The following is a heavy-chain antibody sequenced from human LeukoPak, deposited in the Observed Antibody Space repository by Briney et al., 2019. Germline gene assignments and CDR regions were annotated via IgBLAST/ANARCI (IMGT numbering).Heavy chain of an antibody. CDR3: ARGPIRSASFYFDY. CDR2: IIPILTLP. J-gene: IGHJ4*02. Sequence: ASVKVSCKASGGTFSAYTIGWVRQAPGQGLEWMGRIIPILTLPNYAQKCQGRVTITADKSTSTVYMELSSLRSEDTAVYYCARGPIRSASFYFDYWGQGTLVTVSS. D-gene: IGHD3-10*01. V-gene: IGHV1-69*02. CDR1: GGTFSAYT.